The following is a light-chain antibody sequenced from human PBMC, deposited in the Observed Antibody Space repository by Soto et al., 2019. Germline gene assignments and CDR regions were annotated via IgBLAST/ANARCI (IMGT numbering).Light chain of an antibody. V-gene: IGLV2-11*01. CDR1: SSDVGGYNF. Sequence: QSALTQARSVSGSPGPSVTISCTGTSSDVGGYNFVSWYQQHPGKAPKLMIYDVSKRPSGVPDRFSGSKSGNTAYLTISGLQAEDAADYYCCSFAGTSYVFGTGTKLTVL. J-gene: IGLJ1*01. CDR3: CSFAGTSYV. CDR2: DVS.